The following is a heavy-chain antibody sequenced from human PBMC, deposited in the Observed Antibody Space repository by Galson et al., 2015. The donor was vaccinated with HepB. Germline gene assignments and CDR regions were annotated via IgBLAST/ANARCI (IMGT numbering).Heavy chain of an antibody. Sequence: TLSLTCTVSGGSISSGSYYWSWIRQPAGKGLEWIGRIYTSGSTNYNPSLKSRVTMSVDTSKNQFSLKLRSVTAADTAVYYCARENLYGDYGPYYFDYWGQGTLVTVSS. CDR3: ARENLYGDYGPYYFDY. J-gene: IGHJ4*02. V-gene: IGHV4-61*02. CDR2: IYTSGST. D-gene: IGHD4-17*01. CDR1: GGSISSGSYY.